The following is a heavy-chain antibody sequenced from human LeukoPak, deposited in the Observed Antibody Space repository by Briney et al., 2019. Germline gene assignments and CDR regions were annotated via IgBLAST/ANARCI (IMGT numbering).Heavy chain of an antibody. V-gene: IGHV4-34*01. J-gene: IGHJ4*02. D-gene: IGHD2-8*01. CDR2: INHSGRA. Sequence: PSETLSLTCAVYGGSFSGYYWTWIRQPPGKGLEWIGEINHSGRANYNPSLKSRVTISIDTSKNQFSLKLSSVTAADTAVYYCARVGYCTNGVCYTVRGSFDYWGQGTLVTVSS. CDR3: ARVGYCTNGVCYTVRGSFDY. CDR1: GGSFSGYY.